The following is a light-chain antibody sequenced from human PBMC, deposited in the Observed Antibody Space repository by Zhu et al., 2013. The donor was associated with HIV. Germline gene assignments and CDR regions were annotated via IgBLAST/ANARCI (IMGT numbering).Light chain of an antibody. CDR3: QQLNNYPIT. CDR1: HSINTD. CDR2: AAS. J-gene: IGKJ5*01. V-gene: IGKV1-39*01. Sequence: DIQMTQSPSSLSASVGDRVTITCRASHSINTDLNWYQQKPGKAPKLLIYAASSLQSGVPSRFGGSGSGTDFTLTISSLQPEDFATYYCQQLNNYPITFGQGTRLEIK.